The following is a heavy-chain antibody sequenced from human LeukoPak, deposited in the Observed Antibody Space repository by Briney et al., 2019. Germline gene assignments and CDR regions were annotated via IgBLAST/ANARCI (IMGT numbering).Heavy chain of an antibody. CDR1: GFTFSSYG. Sequence: AGRSLRLACAASGFTFSSYGMHWVRQAPGKGLEWVAVIWYDGSNKYYADSVKGRFTISRDNSKNTLYLQMNSLRAEDAAVYYCARDRSGSSSSDGGDDYYYGMDVWGQGTTVTVSS. V-gene: IGHV3-33*01. CDR2: IWYDGSNK. CDR3: ARDRSGSSSSDGGDDYYYGMDV. J-gene: IGHJ6*02. D-gene: IGHD6-6*01.